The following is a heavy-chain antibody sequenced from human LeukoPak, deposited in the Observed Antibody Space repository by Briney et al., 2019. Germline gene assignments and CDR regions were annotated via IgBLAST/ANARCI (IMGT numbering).Heavy chain of an antibody. J-gene: IGHJ6*04. CDR2: ISAYNGKT. Sequence: GASVKVSCKASGYTFNSYGISWVRQAPGQGLEWMGWISAYNGKTNCAQKLQGRVTMTTDTSTSTAYMELRSLRSDDTAVYYCARDLPDYDILTGYTYYYYGMDVWGKGTTVTVSS. CDR3: ARDLPDYDILTGYTYYYYGMDV. V-gene: IGHV1-18*04. CDR1: GYTFNSYG. D-gene: IGHD3-9*01.